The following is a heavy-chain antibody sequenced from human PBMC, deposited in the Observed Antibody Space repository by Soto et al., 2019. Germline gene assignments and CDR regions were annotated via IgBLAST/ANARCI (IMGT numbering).Heavy chain of an antibody. CDR3: ATPGYRYGRYYYGMDV. Sequence: GASVKFSCKSCGYTFTSYGIICVRQAPGQGLEWMGWISAYNGNTNYAQKLQGRVTMTEDTSTDTAYMELSSLRSEDTAVYYCATPGYRYGRYYYGMDVWGQGTTVTVSS. CDR1: GYTFTSYG. CDR2: ISAYNGNT. V-gene: IGHV1-18*04. D-gene: IGHD5-18*01. J-gene: IGHJ6*02.